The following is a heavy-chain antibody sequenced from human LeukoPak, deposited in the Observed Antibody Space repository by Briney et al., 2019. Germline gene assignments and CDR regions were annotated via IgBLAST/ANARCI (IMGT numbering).Heavy chain of an antibody. CDR1: GGSISSYY. Sequence: SETLSLTCTVSGGSISSYYWSWIRQPPGEGLEWIGYIYYSGSTNYNPSLKSRVTISVDTSKNQFSLKLSSVTAADTAVYYCARGPGPTYCGGDCYDWGQGTLVTVSS. CDR2: IYYSGST. J-gene: IGHJ4*02. CDR3: ARGPGPTYCGGDCYD. D-gene: IGHD2-21*02. V-gene: IGHV4-59*01.